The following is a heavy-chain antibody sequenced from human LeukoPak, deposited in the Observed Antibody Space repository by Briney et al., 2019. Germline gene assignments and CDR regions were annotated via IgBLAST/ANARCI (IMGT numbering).Heavy chain of an antibody. Sequence: YISYTGTTTYDSSLKHRVSISADTSKNQFSLKLSSVTAADTAVYYCSVGILTGYYGMDVWGQGTTVTVSS. V-gene: IGHV4-59*08. CDR2: ISYTGTT. CDR3: SVGILTGYYGMDV. D-gene: IGHD3-9*01. J-gene: IGHJ6*02.